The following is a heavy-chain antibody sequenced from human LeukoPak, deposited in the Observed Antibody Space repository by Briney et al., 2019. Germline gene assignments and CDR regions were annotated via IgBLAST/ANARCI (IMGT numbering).Heavy chain of an antibody. V-gene: IGHV6-1*01. D-gene: IGHD5-24*01. Sequence: SQTLSLTCAISGVSVSSNSATWNWIRQSPSRGLEWLGRTYYRSKWYSDYAVSVESRITHNPDTSKNQFSLQLNSVTPEDTAVYYCARVETRGAAYYFDYWGQGTLVTVPS. CDR3: ARVETRGAAYYFDY. CDR1: GVSVSSNSAT. CDR2: TYYRSKWYS. J-gene: IGHJ4*02.